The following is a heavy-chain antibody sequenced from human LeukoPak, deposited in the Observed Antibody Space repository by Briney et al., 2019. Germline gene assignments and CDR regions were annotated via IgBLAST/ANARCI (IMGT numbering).Heavy chain of an antibody. V-gene: IGHV3-15*07. J-gene: IGHJ4*02. Sequence: ETLSLTCTVSGASISSDYWNWIRQPPGKGLEWVGRIRRKTDGETTDHAAPVKGRFTISRDDSKNTLYLQMNSLKTEDTAVYYCVTDLVIKGYFDYWGQGALVTVSS. D-gene: IGHD2-21*01. CDR1: GASISSDY. CDR2: IRRKTDGETT. CDR3: VTDLVIKGYFDY.